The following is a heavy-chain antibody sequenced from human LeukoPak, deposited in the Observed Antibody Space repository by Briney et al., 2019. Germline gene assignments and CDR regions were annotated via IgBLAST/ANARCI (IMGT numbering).Heavy chain of an antibody. Sequence: SGGSLRLSCAASGFTFSSYAMGWVRQAPGKGLEWVSAISGTGGTTNYADSVKGRFTVCRDNSKNTLYLQMNSLRAEDTAVFYCARAALRGTYCYDCWGRGILVTVSS. J-gene: IGHJ4*02. V-gene: IGHV3-23*01. CDR1: GFTFSSYA. D-gene: IGHD1-14*01. CDR3: ARAALRGTYCYDC. CDR2: ISGTGGTT.